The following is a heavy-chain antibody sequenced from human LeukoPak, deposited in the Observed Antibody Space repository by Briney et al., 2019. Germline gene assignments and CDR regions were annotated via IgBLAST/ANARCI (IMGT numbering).Heavy chain of an antibody. CDR2: INPNSGGT. V-gene: IGHV1-2*02. J-gene: IGHJ4*02. CDR3: ARDGVLWFGELWDLDY. CDR1: GYTFTSYG. Sequence: ASVKVSCKASGYTFTSYGISWVRQAPGQGLEWMGWINPNSGGTNYAQKFQGRVTMTRDTSISTAYMELSRLRSDDTAVYYCARDGVLWFGELWDLDYWGQGTLVTVSS. D-gene: IGHD3-10*01.